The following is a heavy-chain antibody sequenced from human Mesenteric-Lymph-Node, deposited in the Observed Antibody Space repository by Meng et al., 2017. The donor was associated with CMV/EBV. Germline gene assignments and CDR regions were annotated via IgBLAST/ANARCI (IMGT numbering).Heavy chain of an antibody. Sequence: GESLKISCAASGFTFSSYTMHWVRQAPGKGLEWVAFIRFDGGDQYYGDSVKGRFSISRDNSKSTVHLQMNSLRSEDTGVYYCARVDTVGATVVAYAMDVWGQGTTVTVSS. CDR3: ARVDTVGATVVAYAMDV. CDR1: GFTFSSYT. CDR2: IRFDGGDQ. J-gene: IGHJ6*02. D-gene: IGHD1-26*01. V-gene: IGHV3-30*02.